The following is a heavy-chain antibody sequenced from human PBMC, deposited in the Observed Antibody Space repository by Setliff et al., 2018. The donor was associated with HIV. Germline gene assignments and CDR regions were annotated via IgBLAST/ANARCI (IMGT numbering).Heavy chain of an antibody. V-gene: IGHV3-30*02. Sequence: PGGSLRLSCAASGFTVSYFGMHWVRQAPGKGLEWVAFIQYDGRKNNYADSVKGRFTISRDNSRNTVFLQMNNLRTEDTAVYYCAKKVPGVGVAGPFDYWGQGTLVTVSS. D-gene: IGHD6-19*01. CDR2: IQYDGRKN. CDR3: AKKVPGVGVAGPFDY. CDR1: GFTVSYFG. J-gene: IGHJ4*02.